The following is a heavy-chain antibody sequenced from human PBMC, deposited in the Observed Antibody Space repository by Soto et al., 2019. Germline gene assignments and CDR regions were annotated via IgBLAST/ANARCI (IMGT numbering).Heavy chain of an antibody. J-gene: IGHJ4*02. V-gene: IGHV2-5*02. CDR3: AHGSGWLFDY. CDR1: GFSLSTSEVG. Sequence: QITLKESGPTLVKPTQPLTLTCSFSGFSLSTSEVGVGWIRQPPGKGLEWLALIYWDDDKEYSPSLRSRLTITKDTSKNQVVLIMTNLDPTDPATSYCAHGSGWLFDYWGQGTLVTVSS. CDR2: IYWDDDK. D-gene: IGHD6-19*01.